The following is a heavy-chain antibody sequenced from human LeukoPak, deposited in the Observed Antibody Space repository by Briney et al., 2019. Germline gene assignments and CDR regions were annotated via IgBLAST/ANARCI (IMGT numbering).Heavy chain of an antibody. Sequence: PGGSLTLSWAASGFSFSSYGISWVRRAPGKGLEWVSCISGNGGSTYYADSMKGRFTISRDNSKNTLDLQVNSLRAEDTAMYYCARNILFAFDIWGQGTMVTVSS. CDR1: GFSFSSYG. J-gene: IGHJ3*02. CDR3: ARNILFAFDI. V-gene: IGHV3-23*01. CDR2: ISGNGGST.